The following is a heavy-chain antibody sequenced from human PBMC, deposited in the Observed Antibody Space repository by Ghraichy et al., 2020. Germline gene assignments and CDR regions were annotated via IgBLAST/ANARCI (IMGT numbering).Heavy chain of an antibody. J-gene: IGHJ5*02. D-gene: IGHD2-2*01. CDR1: GFTFSSYA. CDR2: ISYDGSNK. V-gene: IGHV3-30*04. Sequence: GGSLRLSCAASGFTFSSYAMHWVRQAPGKGLEWVAVISYDGSNKYYADSVKGRFTISRDNSKNTLYLQMNSLRAEDTAVYYCARDRGSVVPAANNWFDPWGQGTLVTVSS. CDR3: ARDRGSVVPAANNWFDP.